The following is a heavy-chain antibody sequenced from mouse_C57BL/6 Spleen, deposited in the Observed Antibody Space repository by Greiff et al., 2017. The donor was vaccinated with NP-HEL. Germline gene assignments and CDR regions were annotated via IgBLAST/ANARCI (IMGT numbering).Heavy chain of an antibody. V-gene: IGHV1-69*01. CDR2: IDPSDSYT. J-gene: IGHJ1*03. CDR3: ARSTTVVDPFWYFDV. Sequence: QVQLQQPGAELVMPGASVKLSCKASGYTFTSYWMHWVKQRPGQGLEWIGEIDPSDSYTNYNQKFKGKSTLTVDKSSSTAYMQLSSLTSEDSAVYYCARSTTVVDPFWYFDVWGTGTTVTVSS. D-gene: IGHD1-1*01. CDR1: GYTFTSYW.